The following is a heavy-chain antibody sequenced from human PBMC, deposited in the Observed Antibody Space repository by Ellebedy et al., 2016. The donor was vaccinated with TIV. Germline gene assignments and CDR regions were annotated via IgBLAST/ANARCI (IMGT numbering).Heavy chain of an antibody. CDR2: FDPEDGET. Sequence: AASVKVSCKVSGYTLTELSMHWVRQAPRKGLEWMGGFDPEDGETIYAQKFQGRVTMTEDTSTDTAYMELSSLRSEDTAVYYCATDLLWFGSSFFDYWGQGTLVTVSS. CDR3: ATDLLWFGSSFFDY. V-gene: IGHV1-24*01. J-gene: IGHJ4*02. D-gene: IGHD3-10*01. CDR1: GYTLTELS.